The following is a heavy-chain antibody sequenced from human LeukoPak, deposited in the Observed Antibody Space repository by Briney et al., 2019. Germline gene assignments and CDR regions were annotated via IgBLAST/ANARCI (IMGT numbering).Heavy chain of an antibody. J-gene: IGHJ4*02. CDR1: GFTFSSYA. CDR2: ISYDGSNK. CDR3: AKEATPVKYFDY. Sequence: GGSLRLSCAASGFTFSSYAMHWVRQAPGKGLEWVALISYDGSNKYYADSVKGRFTTSRDNSKNTLYLQMNSLRAEDTAVYYCAKEATPVKYFDYWGQGTLVTVSS. V-gene: IGHV3-30*04.